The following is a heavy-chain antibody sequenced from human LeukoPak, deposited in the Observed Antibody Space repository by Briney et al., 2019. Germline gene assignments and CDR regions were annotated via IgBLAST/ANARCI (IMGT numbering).Heavy chain of an antibody. D-gene: IGHD2-15*01. Sequence: SETLSLTCTVSGASIRSGDYYWSWIRQPPGKGLEWIGYIYDSGSTYYNPSLKSRITISVDTPENRFSLKLSSVTATDTAVYYCARDCSGGSCYGAFDIWGQGTMVTVSS. CDR3: ARDCSGGSCYGAFDI. V-gene: IGHV4-30-4*01. CDR1: GASIRSGDYY. CDR2: IYDSGST. J-gene: IGHJ3*02.